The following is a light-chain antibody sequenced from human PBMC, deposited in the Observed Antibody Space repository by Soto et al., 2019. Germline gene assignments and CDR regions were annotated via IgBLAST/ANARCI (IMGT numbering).Light chain of an antibody. CDR3: SSYTSSSTVV. V-gene: IGLV2-14*01. J-gene: IGLJ2*01. CDR2: KVS. Sequence: QSALTQPASVSGSPGQSITISCTGTSSDVGGYNYVSWYQQHPGKAPKLMISKVSDRPSGVSNRFSGSKSGNTASLTISGLQAEDEADYYCSSYTSSSTVVFGGGTKLTVL. CDR1: SSDVGGYNY.